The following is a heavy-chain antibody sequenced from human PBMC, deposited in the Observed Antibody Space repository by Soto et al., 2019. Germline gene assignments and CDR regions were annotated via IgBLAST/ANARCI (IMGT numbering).Heavy chain of an antibody. Sequence: SETLSLTCSVSGASIAGGSYYWSWVRQPPGKGLEWIGYIPSRGRPFYNPSLTSRGTISADSSKNQLSLQLTSVTAADTAVYYCVRDQYSGYDCALWGQANLVTGSS. CDR3: VRDQYSGYDCAL. CDR2: IPSRGRP. D-gene: IGHD5-12*01. J-gene: IGHJ4*02. CDR1: GASIAGGSYY. V-gene: IGHV4-30-4*01.